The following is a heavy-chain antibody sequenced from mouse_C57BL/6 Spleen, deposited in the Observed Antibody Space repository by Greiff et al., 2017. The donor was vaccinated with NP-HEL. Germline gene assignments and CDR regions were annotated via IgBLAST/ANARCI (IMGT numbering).Heavy chain of an antibody. CDR3: ARSGDSSGYGNAMDY. CDR2: IYPGDGDT. Sequence: QVQLQQSGPELVKPGASVKISCKASGYAFSSSWMNWVKQRPGKGLEWIGRIYPGDGDTNYNGKFKGKATLTADKSSSTAYMQLSSLTSEDSAVYFCARSGDSSGYGNAMDYWGQGTSVTVSS. V-gene: IGHV1-82*01. D-gene: IGHD3-2*02. J-gene: IGHJ4*01. CDR1: GYAFSSSW.